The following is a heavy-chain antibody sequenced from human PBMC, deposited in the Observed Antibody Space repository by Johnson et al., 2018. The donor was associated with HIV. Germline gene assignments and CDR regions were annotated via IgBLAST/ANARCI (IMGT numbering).Heavy chain of an antibody. CDR3: AGGYGSGSGDAFDI. D-gene: IGHD3-10*01. V-gene: IGHV3-30*02. J-gene: IGHJ3*02. CDR2: IRYDGSNK. CDR1: GFIFSNAW. Sequence: QVQLVESGGGVVQPGGSLTLSCAASGFIFSNAWMTWVRQAPGKGLEWVAFIRYDGSNKYYADSVKGRFTISRDNSKNSLYLQMNSLRAEDTAVYYCAGGYGSGSGDAFDIWGQGTMVTVSS.